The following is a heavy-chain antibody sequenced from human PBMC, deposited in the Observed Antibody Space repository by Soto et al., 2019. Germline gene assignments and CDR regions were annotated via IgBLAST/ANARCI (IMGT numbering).Heavy chain of an antibody. CDR3: AREGAYRAARRIDY. CDR2: INHSGST. V-gene: IGHV4-34*01. CDR1: GGSFSGYY. D-gene: IGHD6-6*01. Sequence: QVQLQQWGAGLLKPSETLSLTCAVYGGSFSGYYWSWNRQPPGKGLEWIGEINHSGSTNYNPSLKSRVTISVDTSKNQFSLKLSSVTAADTAVYYCAREGAYRAARRIDYWGQGTLVTVSS. J-gene: IGHJ4*02.